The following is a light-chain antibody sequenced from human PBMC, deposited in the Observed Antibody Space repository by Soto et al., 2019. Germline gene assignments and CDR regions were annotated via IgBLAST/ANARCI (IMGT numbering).Light chain of an antibody. J-gene: IGLJ3*02. CDR2: EVS. Sequence: QSVLTQPASVSGSPGQSITIPCTGTSSDVGGYNYVSWYQQHPGKAPKLIIYEVSNRPSGVSNRFSGSKSGNTAYLTISGLQTEDEADYYCNSYTTSTTAVFGGGTQLTVL. CDR1: SSDVGGYNY. CDR3: NSYTTSTTAV. V-gene: IGLV2-14*01.